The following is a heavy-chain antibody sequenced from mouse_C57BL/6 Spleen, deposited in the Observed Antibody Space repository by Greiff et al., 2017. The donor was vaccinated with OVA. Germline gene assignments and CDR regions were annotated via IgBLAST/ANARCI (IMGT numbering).Heavy chain of an antibody. CDR3: ARWAYYFDY. V-gene: IGHV1-69*01. CDR2: IDPSDSYT. Sequence: QVQLQQPGAELVMPGASVKLSCKASGYTFTSYWMPWVKQRPGQGLEWIGEIDPSDSYTNYNQKFKGKSTLTVDKSSSTAYMQLSSLTSEDSAVYYCARWAYYFDYWGQGTTLTVSS. J-gene: IGHJ2*01. CDR1: GYTFTSYW.